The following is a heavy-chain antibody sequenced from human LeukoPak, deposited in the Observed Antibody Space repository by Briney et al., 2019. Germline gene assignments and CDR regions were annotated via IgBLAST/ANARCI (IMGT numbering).Heavy chain of an antibody. CDR1: GYTFTGYY. Sequence: GASVKVSCKASGYTFTGYYMHWVRQAPGQGLEWMRWINPNSGGTNYAQKFQGRVTMTRDTSISTAYMELSRLRSDDTAVYYCARERPELALYYYYYMDVWGKGTMVTVSS. D-gene: IGHD3-10*01. V-gene: IGHV1-2*02. CDR2: INPNSGGT. CDR3: ARERPELALYYYYYMDV. J-gene: IGHJ6*03.